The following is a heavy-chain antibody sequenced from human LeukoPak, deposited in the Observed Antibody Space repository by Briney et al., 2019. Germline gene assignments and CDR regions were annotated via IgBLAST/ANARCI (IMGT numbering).Heavy chain of an antibody. Sequence: PGGSLRLSCAASGFTFSTYSMNCARQAPGKGLEWVSSISSSSSYIFYADSVKGRFTISRDNAKNSLYLEMNSLRAEDTAVYYWAREPRSRTFDYWGQGTLVTVSS. CDR2: ISSSSSYI. CDR1: GFTFSTYS. D-gene: IGHD2-15*01. J-gene: IGHJ4*02. V-gene: IGHV3-21*01. CDR3: AREPRSRTFDY.